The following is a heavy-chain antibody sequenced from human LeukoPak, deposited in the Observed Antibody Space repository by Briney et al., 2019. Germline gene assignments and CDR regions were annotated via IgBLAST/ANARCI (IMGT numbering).Heavy chain of an antibody. CDR3: ARGGGSYVFFDY. J-gene: IGHJ4*02. CDR1: GGTFSSYA. Sequence: ASVEVSCKASGGTFSSYAISWVRQAPGQGLEWMGRIIPILGIANYAQKFQGRVTITADKSTSTAYMELSSLRSEDTAVYYCARGGGSYVFFDYWGQGTLVTVSS. CDR2: IIPILGIA. V-gene: IGHV1-69*04. D-gene: IGHD1-26*01.